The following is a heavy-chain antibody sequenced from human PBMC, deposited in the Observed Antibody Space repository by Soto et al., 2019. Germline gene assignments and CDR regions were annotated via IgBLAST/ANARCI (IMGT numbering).Heavy chain of an antibody. CDR3: ARDGYYYDSSGYPLAFDI. D-gene: IGHD3-22*01. J-gene: IGHJ3*02. CDR1: GFTFSSYE. CDR2: ISSSGSTI. V-gene: IGHV3-48*03. Sequence: EVQLVESGGGLVQPGGSLRLSCAASGFTFSSYEMNWVCQAPGKGLEWVSYISSSGSTIYYADSVKGRFTISSDNAKNSLYLQMNSLRAEDTAVYYCARDGYYYDSSGYPLAFDIWGQGTMVTVSS.